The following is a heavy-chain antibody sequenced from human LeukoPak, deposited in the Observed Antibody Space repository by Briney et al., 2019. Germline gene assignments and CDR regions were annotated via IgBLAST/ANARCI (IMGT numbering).Heavy chain of an antibody. J-gene: IGHJ4*02. CDR2: ISAYNGNT. Sequence: ASVKVSCKASGYTFTSYGISWVRQAPGQGLEWMGWISAYNGNTNYAQKLQGRVTMTTDTSTSTAYMELRSLRSDDTAVYYCARGLAAAGTSYYFDYWGQGTLVTVSS. CDR3: ARGLAAAGTSYYFDY. D-gene: IGHD6-13*01. V-gene: IGHV1-18*01. CDR1: GYTFTSYG.